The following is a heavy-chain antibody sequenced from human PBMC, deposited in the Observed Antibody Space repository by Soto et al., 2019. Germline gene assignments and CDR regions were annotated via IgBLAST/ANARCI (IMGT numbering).Heavy chain of an antibody. Sequence: QITLKESGPTLVKPTQTLTLTCTVSEFSLSSSGVGVGWIRQPPGKALEWLALIYWDDDKRYSPPQTSRLTITKDTPNKQVVLTLTDIDPVDTGAYYCALSYHATGTTFDYWGQGTLVTVSS. CDR1: EFSLSSSGVG. D-gene: IGHD1-1*01. J-gene: IGHJ4*02. V-gene: IGHV2-5*02. CDR2: IYWDDDK. CDR3: ALSYHATGTTFDY.